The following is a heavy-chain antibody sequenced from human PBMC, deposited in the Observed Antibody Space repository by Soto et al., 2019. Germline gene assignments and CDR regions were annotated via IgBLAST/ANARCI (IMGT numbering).Heavy chain of an antibody. J-gene: IGHJ6*03. CDR1: DKSFRGNY. D-gene: IGHD6-19*01. V-gene: IGHV4-34*01. Sequence: SETLALTCAVHDKSFRGNYCCWNCQPQGKGLEWLGESKQRGSANYKRTLKRPLTKSVDTSKNQFSLKLSSVTAADTAVYYCASQWYYYYMDVWGKGTTVTVSS. CDR2: SKQRGSA. CDR3: ASQWYYYYMDV.